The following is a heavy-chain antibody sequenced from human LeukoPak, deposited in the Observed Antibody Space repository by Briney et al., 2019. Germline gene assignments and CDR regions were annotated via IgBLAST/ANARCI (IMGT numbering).Heavy chain of an antibody. J-gene: IGHJ4*02. CDR1: GFTFSSYA. CDR3: AKDRFPAGIVGATSNTFDY. V-gene: IGHV3-23*01. Sequence: GGSPRLSCAASGFTFSSYAMSWVRQAPGKGLEWVSAISGSGGSTYYADSVKGRFTISRDNSKNTLYLQMNSLRAEDTAVYYCAKDRFPAGIVGATSNTFDYWGQGTLVTVSS. CDR2: ISGSGGST. D-gene: IGHD1-26*01.